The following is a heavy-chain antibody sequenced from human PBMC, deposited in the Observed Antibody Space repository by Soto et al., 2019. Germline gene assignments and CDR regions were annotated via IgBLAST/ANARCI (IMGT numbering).Heavy chain of an antibody. V-gene: IGHV1-69*13. Sequence: VKVSCKASGGTFSSYAISWVRQAPGQGLEWMGGIIPIFGTANYAQKFQGRVTITADESTSTAYMELSSLRSEDTAVYYCAREEPYDSSGYTDNWFDPWGQGTLVTVSS. J-gene: IGHJ5*02. CDR2: IIPIFGTA. CDR1: GGTFSSYA. D-gene: IGHD3-22*01. CDR3: AREEPYDSSGYTDNWFDP.